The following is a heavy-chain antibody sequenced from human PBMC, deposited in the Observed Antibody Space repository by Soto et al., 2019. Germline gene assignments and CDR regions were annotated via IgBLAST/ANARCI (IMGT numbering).Heavy chain of an antibody. J-gene: IGHJ5*02. Sequence: EVQLVESGGGLVQPGGSLRLSCAASGFTVSSNYMSWVRQAPGKGLEWVSVIYSGGSTYYADSVKGRFTISRHNSKNTLYLRMNSLRAEDTAVYYCARCRDCGGDCPNWFDPWGQGTLVTVSS. CDR3: ARCRDCGGDCPNWFDP. D-gene: IGHD2-21*02. V-gene: IGHV3-53*04. CDR2: IYSGGST. CDR1: GFTVSSNY.